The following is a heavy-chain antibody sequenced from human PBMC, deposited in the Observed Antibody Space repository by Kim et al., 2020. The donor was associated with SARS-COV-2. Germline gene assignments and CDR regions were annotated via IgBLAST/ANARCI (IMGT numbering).Heavy chain of an antibody. CDR3: ARRSWTPIMTPKASYYYYYGMDV. J-gene: IGHJ6*02. V-gene: IGHV5-51*01. D-gene: IGHD1-1*01. CDR2: IYPGDSDT. CDR1: GYSFTSYW. Sequence: GESLKISCKGSGYSFTSYWIGWVRQMPGKGLEWMGIIYPGDSDTRYSPSFQGQVTISADKSISTAYLQWSSLKASDTAMYYCARRSWTPIMTPKASYYYYYGMDVWGQGTTVTVSS.